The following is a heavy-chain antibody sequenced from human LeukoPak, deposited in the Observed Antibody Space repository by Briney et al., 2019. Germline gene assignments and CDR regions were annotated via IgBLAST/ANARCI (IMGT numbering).Heavy chain of an antibody. V-gene: IGHV1-46*01. CDR3: AREVAHAFDI. J-gene: IGHJ3*02. D-gene: IGHD2-15*01. CDR2: INPSCSST. CDR1: GYTFTSYY. Sequence: GASVKVSCKASGYTFTSYYMHWVRQAPGQGLEWMGIINPSCSSTTYAQKLQGRVTMIRDTSTSTLYMELSSLRSDDTAVHYCAREVAHAFDIWGQGTMVTISS.